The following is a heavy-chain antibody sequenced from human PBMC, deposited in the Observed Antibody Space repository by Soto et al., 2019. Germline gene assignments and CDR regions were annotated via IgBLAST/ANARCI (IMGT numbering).Heavy chain of an antibody. V-gene: IGHV5-51*01. CDR1: GYSFYNFW. Sequence: KVSCKASGYSFYNFWIAWVRQTPGKGLELMGIIYPGDSDTRYSPSFQGQVTISADKSISTAYLQWGSLKASDTAVYYCATLRESTTSALDFWGQGTLVTVSS. CDR3: ATLRESTTSALDF. CDR2: IYPGDSDT. D-gene: IGHD2-2*01. J-gene: IGHJ4*02.